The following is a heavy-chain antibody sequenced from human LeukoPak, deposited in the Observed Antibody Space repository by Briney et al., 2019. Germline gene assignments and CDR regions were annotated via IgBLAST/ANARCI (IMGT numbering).Heavy chain of an antibody. Sequence: PGGSLRLSCTASGFTFSSYSMNWVRQAPGKGLEWVSYISRSSSTIYYADSVKGRFTISRDNAKNSLYLQMNSLRAEDTAVYYCARDTIQLWQNDAFDIWGQGTMVTVSS. CDR3: ARDTIQLWQNDAFDI. D-gene: IGHD5-18*01. CDR1: GFTFSSYS. J-gene: IGHJ3*02. V-gene: IGHV3-48*01. CDR2: ISRSSSTI.